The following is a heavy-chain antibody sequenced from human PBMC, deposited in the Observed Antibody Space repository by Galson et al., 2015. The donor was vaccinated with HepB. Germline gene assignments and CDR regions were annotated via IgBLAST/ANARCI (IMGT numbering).Heavy chain of an antibody. D-gene: IGHD3-16*01. V-gene: IGHV3-23*01. CDR2: VSNDGGTT. J-gene: IGHJ4*02. Sequence: LRLSCAASGFIFSNYAMSWVRQAPGKGLEWASTVSNDGGTTYYTDSVKGRFTISRDNSKNTLSLQMNSLRAEDTAVYYCVFGYFFDYWGQGTLVTVSS. CDR3: VFGYFFDY. CDR1: GFIFSNYA.